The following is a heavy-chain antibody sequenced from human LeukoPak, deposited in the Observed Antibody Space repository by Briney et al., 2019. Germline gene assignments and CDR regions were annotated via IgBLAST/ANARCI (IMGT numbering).Heavy chain of an antibody. D-gene: IGHD3-10*01. J-gene: IGHJ4*02. CDR3: AKDAVAPGSGGDYFDY. CDR1: GFTFSNNA. CDR2: LTGNGGST. V-gene: IGHV3-23*01. Sequence: GGSLRPSCAASGFTFSNNAMSWVRQAPGKGLEWVSVLTGNGGSTYYADFVKGRFTISRDNSKNTLSLQMNSLRAEDTAIYYCAKDAVAPGSGGDYFDYWGQGTLVTVSS.